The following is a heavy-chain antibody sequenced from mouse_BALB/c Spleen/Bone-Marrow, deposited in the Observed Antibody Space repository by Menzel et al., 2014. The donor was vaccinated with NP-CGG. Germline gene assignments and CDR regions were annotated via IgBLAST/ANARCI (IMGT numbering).Heavy chain of an antibody. CDR2: INPGSGGT. CDR1: GYAFTNYL. V-gene: IGHV1-54*01. Sequence: VQGVESGAELVRPGTSVKVSCKASGYAFTNYLIEWVKQRPGQGLEWIGVINPGSGGTNYNEKFKGKATLTSDKSSSTAYMELSSLTSEDSAVYYCARSDGYYGAMDYWGQGTSVTVSS. J-gene: IGHJ4*01. D-gene: IGHD2-3*01. CDR3: ARSDGYYGAMDY.